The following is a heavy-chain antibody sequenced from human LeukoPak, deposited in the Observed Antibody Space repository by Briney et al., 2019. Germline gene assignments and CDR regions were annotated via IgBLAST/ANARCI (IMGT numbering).Heavy chain of an antibody. Sequence: PGGSLRLSCAASGFTVSSNYMSWVRQAPGKGLEWVSVIYSGGSTYYADSVKGRFTISRDNAKNTLYLQMNSLRAEDTAVYYCARDHSRPYCSSTSCYINWGQGTLVTVSS. CDR1: GFTVSSNY. CDR3: ARDHSRPYCSSTSCYIN. CDR2: IYSGGST. V-gene: IGHV3-53*01. J-gene: IGHJ4*02. D-gene: IGHD2-2*02.